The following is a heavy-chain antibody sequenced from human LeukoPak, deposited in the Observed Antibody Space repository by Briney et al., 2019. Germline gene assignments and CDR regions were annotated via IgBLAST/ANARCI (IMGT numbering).Heavy chain of an antibody. J-gene: IGHJ4*02. V-gene: IGHV1-2*06. Sequence: PEASVKVSSKASGYTFTGYYMHWVRQAPGQGLEWMGRINPNSGGTNYAQKFQGRVTMTRDTSISTAYMELSRLRSDDTAVYYCARVVSSYGSSPIDYWGQRTLVTVSS. CDR3: ARVVSSYGSSPIDY. CDR1: GYTFTGYY. CDR2: INPNSGGT. D-gene: IGHD5-18*01.